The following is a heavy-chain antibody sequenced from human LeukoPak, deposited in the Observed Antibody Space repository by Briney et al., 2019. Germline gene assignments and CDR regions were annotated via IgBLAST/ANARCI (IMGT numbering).Heavy chain of an antibody. CDR1: GGSISSGDYY. CDR2: IYYSGST. V-gene: IGHV4-30-4*01. Sequence: SETPSLTCTVSGGSISSGDYYWSWIRQPPGKGLEWIGYIYYSGSTYYNPSLKSRVTISVDTSKNQFSLKLSSVTAADTAVYYCARGRGELLYYGMDVWGQGTTVTVSS. CDR3: ARGRGELLYYGMDV. D-gene: IGHD1-26*01. J-gene: IGHJ6*02.